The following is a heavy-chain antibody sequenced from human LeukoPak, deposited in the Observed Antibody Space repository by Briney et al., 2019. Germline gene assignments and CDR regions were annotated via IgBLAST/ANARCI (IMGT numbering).Heavy chain of an antibody. CDR2: INHSGST. Sequence: SETLSLTCAVYGGSFSGYYWSWIRQPPGKGLEWIGEINHSGSTNHNPSLKSRVTISVDTSKNQFSLKLSSVTAADTAVYYCARRALLWFGAYYYYYMDVWGKGTTVTVSS. V-gene: IGHV4-34*01. D-gene: IGHD3-10*01. CDR3: ARRALLWFGAYYYYYMDV. CDR1: GGSFSGYY. J-gene: IGHJ6*03.